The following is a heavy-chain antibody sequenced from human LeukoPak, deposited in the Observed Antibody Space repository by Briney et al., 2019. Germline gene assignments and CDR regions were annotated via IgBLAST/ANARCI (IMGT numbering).Heavy chain of an antibody. CDR3: ARDCIGCHGFDY. V-gene: IGHV1-18*01. J-gene: IGHJ4*02. CDR2: VSAYADNT. Sequence: ASVKVSCKASGYTFTSYGITCVRQAPGQGLEWMGWVSAYADNTNYVQKIQGRVTMTTDTSTSTAYMELGSLRSDDTAVYYCARDCIGCHGFDYWGQGTLVTVSS. CDR1: GYTFTSYG. D-gene: IGHD2-15*01.